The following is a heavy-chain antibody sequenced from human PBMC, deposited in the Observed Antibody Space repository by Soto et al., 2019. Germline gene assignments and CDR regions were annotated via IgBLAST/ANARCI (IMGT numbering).Heavy chain of an antibody. D-gene: IGHD6-13*01. J-gene: IGHJ6*02. V-gene: IGHV3-33*01. CDR2: IWYDGSNK. Sequence: QVQLVESGGGVVQPGRSLRLSCAASGFTFSSYGMHWVRQAPGKGLEWVAVIWYDGSNKYYADSVKGRFTISRDNSKNTLYLQMHSLRAEDTAVYYCAREGVDSSSWYVGLYYYYYYGMDVWGQGTTVTVSS. CDR3: AREGVDSSSWYVGLYYYYYYGMDV. CDR1: GFTFSSYG.